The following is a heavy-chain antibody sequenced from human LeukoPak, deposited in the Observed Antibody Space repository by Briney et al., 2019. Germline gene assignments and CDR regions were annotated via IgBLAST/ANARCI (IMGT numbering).Heavy chain of an antibody. CDR1: GYTFTSYD. D-gene: IGHD3-3*01. V-gene: IGHV1-8*01. CDR2: VNPNSGNT. CDR3: ARGFVLRFLEWSNYYYYYGMDV. Sequence: ASVKVSCKASGYTFTSYDINWVRQATGQGLEWMGWVNPNSGNTGYAQKFQGRVTMTRNTSISTAYMELSSLRSEDTAVYYCARGFVLRFLEWSNYYYYYGMDVWGQGTTVTVSS. J-gene: IGHJ6*02.